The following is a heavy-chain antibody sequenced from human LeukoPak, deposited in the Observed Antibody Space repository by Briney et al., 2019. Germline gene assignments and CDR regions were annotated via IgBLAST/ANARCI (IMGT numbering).Heavy chain of an antibody. CDR1: GYTFTSYG. Sequence: ASVKVSCKASGYTFTSYGISWVRQAPGQGLEWMGWISAYNGNTNYAQKLQGRVTITADKSTSTAYMELSSLRSEDTAVYYCAREGDYGSGDYWGQGTLVTVSS. J-gene: IGHJ4*02. V-gene: IGHV1-18*01. D-gene: IGHD3-10*01. CDR3: AREGDYGSGDY. CDR2: ISAYNGNT.